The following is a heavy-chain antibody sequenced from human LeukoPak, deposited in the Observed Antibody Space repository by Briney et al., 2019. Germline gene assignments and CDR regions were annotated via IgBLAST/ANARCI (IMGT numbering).Heavy chain of an antibody. CDR1: GYSISSGYY. CDR3: ARDLKYYYGSGSFYYYYYGMDV. Sequence: PSETLSLTCAVSGYSISSGYYWGWIRQPPGKGLEWIGSIYHSGSTYYNPSLKSRVTISVDTSKNQFSLKLSSVTAADTAVYYCARDLKYYYGSGSFYYYYYGMDVWGKGTTVTASS. J-gene: IGHJ6*04. D-gene: IGHD3-10*01. CDR2: IYHSGST. V-gene: IGHV4-38-2*02.